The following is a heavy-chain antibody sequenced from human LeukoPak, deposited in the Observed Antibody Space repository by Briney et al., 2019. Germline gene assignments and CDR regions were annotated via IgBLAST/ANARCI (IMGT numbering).Heavy chain of an antibody. Sequence: XXXAXXFTVSSNYMSWVRQAPGKGLEWVSVIYSGGSTYYADSVKGRFTISRDNSKNTLYLQMNSLRAEDKAVDYCXXSXXXXXDWGXXXLVTVSS. V-gene: IGHV3-66*01. J-gene: IGHJ1*01. CDR2: IYSGGST. CDR1: XFTVSSNY. CDR3: XXSXXXXXD.